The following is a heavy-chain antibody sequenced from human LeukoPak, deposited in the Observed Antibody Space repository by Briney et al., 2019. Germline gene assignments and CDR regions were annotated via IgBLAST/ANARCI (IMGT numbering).Heavy chain of an antibody. D-gene: IGHD3-16*02. CDR3: AKVITFGGVIVPDAFDI. J-gene: IGHJ3*02. CDR1: GFTFSSYA. Sequence: GGSLRLSCAASGFTFSSYAMSWVRQAPGKGLEWVSAISGSGGSTYYADSVKGRFTISRDNSKNTLYLQMNSLRAEDTAVYYCAKVITFGGVIVPDAFDIRGQGTMVTVSS. V-gene: IGHV3-23*01. CDR2: ISGSGGST.